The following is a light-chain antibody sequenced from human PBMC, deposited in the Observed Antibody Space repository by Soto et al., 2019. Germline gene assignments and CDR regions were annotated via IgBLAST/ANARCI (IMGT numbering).Light chain of an antibody. CDR3: AAWDDSLNGRYV. CDR1: SSDVGGYNY. CDR2: DVS. J-gene: IGLJ1*01. Sequence: QSVLTQPRSVSGSPGQSVTISCTGTSSDVGGYNYVSGYQQHPGKAPKLMIYDVSKRPSGVPDRFSGSKSGTSASLAISGLQSEDEADYYCAAWDDSLNGRYVFGTGTKVTVL. V-gene: IGLV2-11*01.